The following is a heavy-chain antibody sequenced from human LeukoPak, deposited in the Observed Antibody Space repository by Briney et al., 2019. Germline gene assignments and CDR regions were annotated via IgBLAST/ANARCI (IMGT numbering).Heavy chain of an antibody. V-gene: IGHV3-33*06. Sequence: PGRSLRLSCAASGFNFSSYGMHWVRQAPGKGLEWVAVIWYGGSNKYYADSVKGRFTISRDNSKNTLYLQMNSLRAEDTAVYYCAKPGDDYGDSGYFDYWGQGTLVTVSS. J-gene: IGHJ4*02. CDR3: AKPGDDYGDSGYFDY. CDR1: GFNFSSYG. CDR2: IWYGGSNK. D-gene: IGHD4-17*01.